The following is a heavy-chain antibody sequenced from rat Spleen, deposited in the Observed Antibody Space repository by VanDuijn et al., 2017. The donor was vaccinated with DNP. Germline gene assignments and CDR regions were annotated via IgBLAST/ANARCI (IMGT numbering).Heavy chain of an antibody. J-gene: IGHJ4*01. CDR3: ARLRLEWEVRAMDA. D-gene: IGHD1-1*01. CDR2: ISYSDST. CDR1: GYSITSNY. V-gene: IGHV3-1*01. Sequence: EVQLQESGPGLVKPSQSLSLTCSVTGYSITSNYWCWIRKFPGDKMEWIGHISYSDSTSYNPSLKSRISITRDTSKNQFFLQLNSLTTEDTATYYCARLRLEWEVRAMDAWGQGTSVTVSS.